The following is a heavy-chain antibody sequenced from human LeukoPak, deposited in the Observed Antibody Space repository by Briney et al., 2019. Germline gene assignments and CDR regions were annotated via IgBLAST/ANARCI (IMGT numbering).Heavy chain of an antibody. V-gene: IGHV1-69*01. D-gene: IGHD3-22*01. Sequence: SVKVSCKASGGTFSSYAISWVRQAPGQGLEWMGGIIPIFGTANYAQKFQGRVTITADESTSTAYMELSSLRSDDTAVYYCARDGRGYYDSSGLDYWGQGTLVTVSS. CDR3: ARDGRGYYDSSGLDY. J-gene: IGHJ4*02. CDR1: GGTFSSYA. CDR2: IIPIFGTA.